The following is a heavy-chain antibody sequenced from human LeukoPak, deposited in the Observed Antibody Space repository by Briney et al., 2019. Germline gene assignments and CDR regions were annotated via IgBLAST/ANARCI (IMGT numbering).Heavy chain of an antibody. Sequence: SDTLSLTCAVSGYSISSSNWWGWIRQPPAKGLEWIGYIYYSGSTYYNPSLKSRVTMSVDTSKNQFSLKLSSVTAVDTAVYYCARNPLNCSSTSCYGSYGMDVWGKGTTVTVSS. CDR1: GYSISSSNW. J-gene: IGHJ6*04. CDR2: IYYSGST. D-gene: IGHD2-2*01. CDR3: ARNPLNCSSTSCYGSYGMDV. V-gene: IGHV4-28*01.